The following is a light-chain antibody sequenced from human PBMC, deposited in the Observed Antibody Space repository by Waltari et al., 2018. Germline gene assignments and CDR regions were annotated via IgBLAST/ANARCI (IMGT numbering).Light chain of an antibody. CDR2: AAS. J-gene: IGKJ1*01. CDR1: QSISSY. V-gene: IGKV1-39*01. CDR3: QQGHSTPRT. Sequence: DIQMTQSPSSLSASVGDRGTITCRASQSISSYLYWYQQKPEKAPQLLIYAASSLQSGVPSRFSGRGSGTDFTLTITSLQPEDFATYYCQQGHSTPRTFGQGTKVEIK.